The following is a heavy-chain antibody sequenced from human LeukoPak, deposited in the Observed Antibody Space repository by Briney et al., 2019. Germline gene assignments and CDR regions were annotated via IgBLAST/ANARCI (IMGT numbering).Heavy chain of an antibody. CDR1: GFTFNSYA. D-gene: IGHD6-19*01. V-gene: IGHV3-23*01. J-gene: IGHJ4*02. Sequence: GGSLRLSCVASGFTFNSYAMTWVRQTPEKGLEWVSVISGSGGSTYYADSVKGRFTISRDNSKNTLYLQMDSLRVEDTAIYYCAKDLAKAVPGTVDYWGQGTLVTVSS. CDR3: AKDLAKAVPGTVDY. CDR2: ISGSGGST.